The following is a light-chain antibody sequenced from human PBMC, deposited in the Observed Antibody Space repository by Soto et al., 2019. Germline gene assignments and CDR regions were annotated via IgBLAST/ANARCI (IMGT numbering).Light chain of an antibody. Sequence: EMVLTQSPGTLSLSPGERATLSCRASQSVSSNYLAWYQQKPGQAPRLLIYGASSRATGIPDRFSGSGSGTDFTLTISRLESEDFAVYYCQQYGSSPYTFGQGAKLEIK. V-gene: IGKV3-20*01. CDR1: QSVSSNY. CDR3: QQYGSSPYT. J-gene: IGKJ2*01. CDR2: GAS.